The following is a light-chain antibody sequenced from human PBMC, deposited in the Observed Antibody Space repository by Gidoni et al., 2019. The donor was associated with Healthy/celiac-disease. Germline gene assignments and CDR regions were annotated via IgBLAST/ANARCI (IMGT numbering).Light chain of an antibody. CDR3: QQYDNLWG. Sequence: DIQMTQSPSSLSASVGDRVTITCQASQDISNYLNWYQQKPGKAPKLLIYDASNLETGVPSRFSGSGSGTDFTFTISSLQPEDIATYYCQQYDNLWGFGGXTKVEIK. CDR1: QDISNY. J-gene: IGKJ4*01. V-gene: IGKV1-33*01. CDR2: DAS.